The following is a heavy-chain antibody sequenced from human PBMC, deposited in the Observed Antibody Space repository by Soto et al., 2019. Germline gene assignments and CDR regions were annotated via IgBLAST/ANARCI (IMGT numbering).Heavy chain of an antibody. V-gene: IGHV3-21*06. Sequence: GGSLRLSCEGSGFNFRNFNMVWVRQAPGKGLEWVSSVSGSSSYVYYADSVKGRFTVSRDNANNLVFLQMNGLRPEDTAMYYCARDLRGHYGPWGQGTMVTVSS. D-gene: IGHD4-17*01. CDR2: VSGSSSYV. CDR1: GFNFRNFN. CDR3: ARDLRGHYGP. J-gene: IGHJ3*01.